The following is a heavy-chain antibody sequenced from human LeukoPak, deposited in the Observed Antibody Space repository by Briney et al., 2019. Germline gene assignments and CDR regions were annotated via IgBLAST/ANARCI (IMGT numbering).Heavy chain of an antibody. V-gene: IGHV3-23*01. CDR2: ISGSGGST. D-gene: IGHD3-10*01. CDR3: AKDDAWLRFGE. Sequence: GGSLRLSCAASGFTFSSYGMSWVRQAPGKGLEWVSGISGSGGSTYYADSVKGRFTISRDNSKNTLYLEVIGLTAEDTAVYYCAKDDAWLRFGEWSQGTLVTVSS. J-gene: IGHJ4*02. CDR1: GFTFSSYG.